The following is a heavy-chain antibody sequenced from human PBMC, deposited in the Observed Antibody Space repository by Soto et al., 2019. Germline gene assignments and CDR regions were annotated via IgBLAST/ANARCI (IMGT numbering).Heavy chain of an antibody. D-gene: IGHD2-2*01. Sequence: PSETLSLTCTVSGGSISSGDYYWSWIRQPPGKGLEWIGYIYYSGSTYYNPSLKSRVTISVDTSKNQFSLKLSSVTAADTAVYYCARDLSRNCSSTSCYCPFIAARLHLPWRFDHWGQGTLVTVSS. CDR1: GGSISSGDYY. CDR2: IYYSGST. V-gene: IGHV4-30-4*01. CDR3: ARDLSRNCSSTSCYCPFIAARLHLPWRFDH. J-gene: IGHJ4*02.